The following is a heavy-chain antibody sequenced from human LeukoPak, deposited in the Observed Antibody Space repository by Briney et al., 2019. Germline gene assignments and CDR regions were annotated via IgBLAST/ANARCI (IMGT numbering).Heavy chain of an antibody. D-gene: IGHD3-22*01. Sequence: ASVKVSCKASGYTFTGSGISWVRQAPGQGLEWMGWISAYNGNTNYAQKLQGRVTMTTDTSTSTAYMELRSLRSDDTAVYYCARTYYYDSSGYYQDHWGQGTLVTVSS. J-gene: IGHJ4*02. V-gene: IGHV1-18*01. CDR3: ARTYYYDSSGYYQDH. CDR1: GYTFTGSG. CDR2: ISAYNGNT.